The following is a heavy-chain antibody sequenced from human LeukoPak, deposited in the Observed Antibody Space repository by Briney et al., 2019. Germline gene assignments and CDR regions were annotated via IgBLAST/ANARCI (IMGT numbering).Heavy chain of an antibody. Sequence: ATVKVSCKASGYTFTGYYMHWVRQAPGQGLEWIGWINPNSGGTKYAQKFQGRVTMTRDTSIGTAYMELSRLTSDDTAVYYCARLCGAACYAPASDYWGQGTLVTVSS. CDR1: GYTFTGYY. CDR2: INPNSGGT. CDR3: ARLCGAACYAPASDY. D-gene: IGHD2-21*02. J-gene: IGHJ4*02. V-gene: IGHV1-2*02.